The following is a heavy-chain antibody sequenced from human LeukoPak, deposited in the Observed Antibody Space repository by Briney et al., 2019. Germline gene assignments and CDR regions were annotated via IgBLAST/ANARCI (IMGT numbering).Heavy chain of an antibody. V-gene: IGHV3-30*18. CDR2: ISYDGSNK. J-gene: IGHJ5*02. CDR1: GFTFSSYG. D-gene: IGHD4-17*01. CDR3: AKDDYDGYNWFDP. Sequence: PAGSLTLSCAAYGFTFSSYGTHWVRQAPGKGLEWVAVISYDGSNKYYADSVKGRFTISRDNSKNTLYLQMNSLSAVDSAVYYCAKDDYDGYNWFDPWGQGTLVTVSS.